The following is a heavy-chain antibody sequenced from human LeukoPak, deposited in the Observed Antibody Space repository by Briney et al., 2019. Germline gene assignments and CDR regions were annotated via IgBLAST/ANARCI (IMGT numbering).Heavy chain of an antibody. CDR2: INAGNGNT. Sequence: GASVKVSCKASGYTFTTYAMHWVRQAPGQRLEWMGWINAGNGNTKYSQKFQGRVTITRDTSASTAYMELSSLRSEDTAVYYCARDPLYCSGGSCYVSGWFDPWGQGTLVTVSS. D-gene: IGHD2-15*01. V-gene: IGHV1-3*01. CDR1: GYTFTTYA. J-gene: IGHJ5*02. CDR3: ARDPLYCSGGSCYVSGWFDP.